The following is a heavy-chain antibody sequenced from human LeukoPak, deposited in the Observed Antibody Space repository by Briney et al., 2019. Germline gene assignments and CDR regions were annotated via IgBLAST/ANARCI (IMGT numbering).Heavy chain of an antibody. Sequence: PGGSLRLSCAASGFTFSDYYMSWIRQAPGKGLEWVSYISSSSSYTNYADSVKGRFTISRDNAKNSLHLQMNSLRAEDTAVYYCARDRSSGWLGDYYYGMDVWGKGTTVTVSS. CDR1: GFTFSDYY. J-gene: IGHJ6*04. D-gene: IGHD6-19*01. CDR2: ISSSSSYT. V-gene: IGHV3-11*06. CDR3: ARDRSSGWLGDYYYGMDV.